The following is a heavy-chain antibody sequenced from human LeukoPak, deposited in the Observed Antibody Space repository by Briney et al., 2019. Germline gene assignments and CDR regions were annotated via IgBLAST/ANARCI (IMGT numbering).Heavy chain of an antibody. CDR3: ARLLYGSGSYND. D-gene: IGHD3-10*01. J-gene: IGHJ4*02. Sequence: SETLSLSCTVSGGTISSYYWSWIRQPPGQGLEWIGYIYYSGSTTYNTSLKRRVTISVDTSKNKLSLTRSSVTGAATAVYYCARLLYGSGSYNDWGQGTLVTVSS. CDR2: IYYSGST. CDR1: GGTISSYY. V-gene: IGHV4-59*01.